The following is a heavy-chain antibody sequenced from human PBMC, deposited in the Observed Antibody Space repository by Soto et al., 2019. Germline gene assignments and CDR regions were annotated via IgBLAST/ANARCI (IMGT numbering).Heavy chain of an antibody. Sequence: GGSLRLSCTASGFTFSSYWMHWVRQAPGKGLVWVSRINSDGSSTSYADSVKGRFTISRDNAKNTLYLQMNSLRAEDTAVYYCAREGVDTAIGVSGWFDPWGQGTLVTVSS. CDR2: INSDGSST. D-gene: IGHD5-18*01. V-gene: IGHV3-74*01. CDR1: GFTFSSYW. CDR3: AREGVDTAIGVSGWFDP. J-gene: IGHJ5*02.